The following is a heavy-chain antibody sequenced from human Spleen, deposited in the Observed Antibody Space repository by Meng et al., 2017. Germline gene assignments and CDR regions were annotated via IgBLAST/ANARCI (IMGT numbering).Heavy chain of an antibody. Sequence: SETLSLTCTVSGGSISSSSYYWGWIRQPPGKGLEWIGSIYYSGSTYYNPSLKSRVTISVDTSKNQFSLKLSSVTAADTAVYYCARDRFPTNYYGSGSYPFDYWGQGTLVTVSS. V-gene: IGHV4-39*07. CDR3: ARDRFPTNYYGSGSYPFDY. J-gene: IGHJ4*02. CDR1: GGSISSSSYY. CDR2: IYYSGST. D-gene: IGHD3-10*01.